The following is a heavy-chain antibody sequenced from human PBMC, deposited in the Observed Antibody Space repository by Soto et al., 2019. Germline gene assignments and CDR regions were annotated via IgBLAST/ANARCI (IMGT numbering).Heavy chain of an antibody. CDR3: ARTYCSSTSCQHDYGGVY. J-gene: IGHJ4*02. Sequence: EVQLVESGGGLVKPGGSLRLSCAASGFTFSSYSMNWVRQAPGKGLEWVSSISSSSSYIYYADSVKGRFTISRDNAKNSLYLQMNSLRAEDTAVYYCARTYCSSTSCQHDYGGVYWGQGTLVTVSS. V-gene: IGHV3-21*01. D-gene: IGHD2-2*01. CDR2: ISSSSSYI. CDR1: GFTFSSYS.